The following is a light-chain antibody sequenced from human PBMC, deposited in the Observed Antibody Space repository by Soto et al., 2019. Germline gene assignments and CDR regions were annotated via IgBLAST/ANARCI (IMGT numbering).Light chain of an antibody. V-gene: IGKV1-33*01. CDR2: DAS. Sequence: DIQMTQSPSSLSASVGDRVTITCQASQDISNYLNWYQQKPGKAPKLLIYDASNLETGVPSRFSGSGSGTDFTFTISSLQPEDIATYYCQQYDNRPITFRQGTRLEIK. CDR3: QQYDNRPIT. J-gene: IGKJ5*01. CDR1: QDISNY.